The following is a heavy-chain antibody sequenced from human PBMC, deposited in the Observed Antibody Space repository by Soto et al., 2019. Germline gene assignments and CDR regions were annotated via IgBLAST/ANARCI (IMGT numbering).Heavy chain of an antibody. CDR2: IIPIFGTA. CDR3: ARVARSMIVVDYYFDY. CDR1: GGTFSSYA. Sequence: SVKVSCKASGGTFSSYAISWVRQAPGQGLEWMGGIIPIFGTANYAQKFQGRVTITADKSTSTAYMELSSLRSEDTAVYYCARVARSMIVVDYYFDYWGQGTLVTAPQ. D-gene: IGHD3-22*01. V-gene: IGHV1-69*06. J-gene: IGHJ4*02.